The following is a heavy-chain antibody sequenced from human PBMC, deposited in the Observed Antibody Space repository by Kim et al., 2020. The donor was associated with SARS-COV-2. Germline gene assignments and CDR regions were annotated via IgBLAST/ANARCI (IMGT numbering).Heavy chain of an antibody. V-gene: IGHV3-30-3*01. J-gene: IGHJ4*02. Sequence: GGSLRLSCAASGFTFSSYAMHWVRQAPGKGLEWVAVISYDGSNKYYADSVKGRFTISRDNSKNTLYLQMNSLRAEDTAVYYCARERRAYGSGSWSNYWGQGTLVTVSS. CDR2: ISYDGSNK. CDR1: GFTFSSYA. D-gene: IGHD3-10*01. CDR3: ARERRAYGSGSWSNY.